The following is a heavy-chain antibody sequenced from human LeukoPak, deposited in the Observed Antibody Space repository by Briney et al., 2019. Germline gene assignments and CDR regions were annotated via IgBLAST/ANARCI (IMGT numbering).Heavy chain of an antibody. Sequence: PGGSLRLSCAASGFTFSSYAMSWVRQAPGKGLEWVSAISGSGGSTYYADSVKGRFTISRDISKNTFYLQMNSLRVEDTAVFYCARALPAASHTSFDYWGQGTLVTVSS. CDR2: ISGSGGST. D-gene: IGHD2-2*01. CDR1: GFTFSSYA. CDR3: ARALPAASHTSFDY. J-gene: IGHJ4*02. V-gene: IGHV3-23*01.